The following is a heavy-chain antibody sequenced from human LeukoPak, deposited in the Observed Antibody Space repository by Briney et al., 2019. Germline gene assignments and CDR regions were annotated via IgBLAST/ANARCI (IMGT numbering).Heavy chain of an antibody. D-gene: IGHD6-19*01. V-gene: IGHV4-59*11. CDR3: ARDDGNGWPLGWHFDL. CDR2: LYNCGNN. CDR1: GGSSRTPY. Sequence: SETLSLTCPVSGGSSRTPYWSWMPQSPGEALEWLGYLYNCGNNKHHPSHRSRATISIVTSKNQLSLKLPSVTAADTAVYYCARDDGNGWPLGWHFDLWGRGTLVTVSS. J-gene: IGHJ2*01.